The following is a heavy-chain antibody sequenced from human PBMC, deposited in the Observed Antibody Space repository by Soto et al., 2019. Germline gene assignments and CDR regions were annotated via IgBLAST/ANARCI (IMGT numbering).Heavy chain of an antibody. D-gene: IGHD1-26*01. Sequence: QVQLVDSGGGVVQPGRSLRLSCAASGFTFTTYGMHWVRRAPGEGLEWVAVISYDGSHAYYAASVKGRFTISRDNSKNPLYLQINSLRAEDTAVYYCAKERTYSVASGFEYWGRVTLVTASS. CDR3: AKERTYSVASGFEY. CDR1: GFTFTTYG. J-gene: IGHJ4*01. V-gene: IGHV3-30*18. CDR2: ISYDGSHA.